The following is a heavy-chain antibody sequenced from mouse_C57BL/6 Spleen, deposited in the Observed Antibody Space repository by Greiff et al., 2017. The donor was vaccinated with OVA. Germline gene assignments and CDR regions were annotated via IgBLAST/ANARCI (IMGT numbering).Heavy chain of an antibody. V-gene: IGHV1-82*01. CDR2: IYPGDGDT. CDR3: ARGGYVDY. CDR1: GYAFSSSW. J-gene: IGHJ2*01. Sequence: QVQLQQSGPELVKPGASVKISCKASGYAFSSSWMNWVKQRPGKGLEWIGRIYPGDGDTNYNGKFKGKATLTADKSSSTAYMQLSSLTSEDSAVYFCARGGYVDYWGQGTTLTVSS.